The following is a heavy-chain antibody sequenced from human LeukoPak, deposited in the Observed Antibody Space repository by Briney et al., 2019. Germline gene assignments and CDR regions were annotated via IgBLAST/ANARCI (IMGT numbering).Heavy chain of an antibody. J-gene: IGHJ5*02. CDR3: ARDATYYYDSSGYYATGWFDP. CDR2: IYTSGST. CDR1: GGSISRYY. Sequence: PSETLSLTCTVSGGSISRYYWSWIRQPAGKGLEWIGRIYTSGSTNYNPSLKSRVTMSVDTSKNQFSLKLSSVTAADTAVYYCARDATYYYDSSGYYATGWFDPWGQGTLVTVSS. D-gene: IGHD3-22*01. V-gene: IGHV4-4*07.